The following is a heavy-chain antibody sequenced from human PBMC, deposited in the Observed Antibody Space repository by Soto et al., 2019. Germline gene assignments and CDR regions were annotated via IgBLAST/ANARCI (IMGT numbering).Heavy chain of an antibody. CDR1: GGSFSGYY. CDR3: ARLRSYYYYGMDV. J-gene: IGHJ6*02. Sequence: PSETLSLTCAVYGGSFSGYYWSWIRQPPGKGLEWIGEINHSGSTDYNPSLKSRVTISVDTSKNQFSLKLSSVTAADTAVYYCARLRSYYYYGMDVWGQGTTVTVSS. CDR2: INHSGST. V-gene: IGHV4-34*01. D-gene: IGHD4-17*01.